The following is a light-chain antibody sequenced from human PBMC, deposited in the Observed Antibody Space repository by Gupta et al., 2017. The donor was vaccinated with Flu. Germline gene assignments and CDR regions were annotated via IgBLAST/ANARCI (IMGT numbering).Light chain of an antibody. J-gene: IGKJ1*01. CDR1: QSVRSN. Sequence: EIVMPQPPAALSVSPGERATLSCRASQSVRSNLAWYQHKPGQAPRLLIYRASTTATGIPARFSGGGSGTEFTLTISILQSEDFAVYYCQQDDGCPWTFGQGTKVEI. CDR2: RAS. V-gene: IGKV3-15*01. CDR3: QQDDGCPWT.